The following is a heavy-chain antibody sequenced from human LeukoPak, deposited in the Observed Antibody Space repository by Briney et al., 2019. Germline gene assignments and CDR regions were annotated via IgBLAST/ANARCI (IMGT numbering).Heavy chain of an antibody. D-gene: IGHD6-13*01. J-gene: IGHJ4*02. CDR1: GGSISSYY. CDR3: ARSSAAAGTTFDY. Sequence: SETLSLTCTVSGGSISSYYWGWIRQPPGKGLEWIGSIYYSGSTYYNPSLKSRVTISVDTSKNQFSLKLSSVTAADTAVYYCARSSAAAGTTFDYWGQGTLVTVSS. V-gene: IGHV4-39*07. CDR2: IYYSGST.